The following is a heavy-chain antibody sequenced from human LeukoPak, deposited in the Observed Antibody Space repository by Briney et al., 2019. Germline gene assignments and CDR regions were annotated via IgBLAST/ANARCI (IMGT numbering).Heavy chain of an antibody. CDR1: GFTFSSFW. CDR3: ARDPGYESWSPFWGGMDV. Sequence: GGSLRLSCVASGFTFSSFWMHGVRQAPGKGLVGVSCITRDGSSKLYADSVKGRFTTSRDHAKNTVYLQMDSLRDDDTAVYYCARDPGYESWSPFWGGMDVWGNGTTVIVSS. CDR2: ITRDGSSK. D-gene: IGHD3-16*01. J-gene: IGHJ6*03. V-gene: IGHV3-74*01.